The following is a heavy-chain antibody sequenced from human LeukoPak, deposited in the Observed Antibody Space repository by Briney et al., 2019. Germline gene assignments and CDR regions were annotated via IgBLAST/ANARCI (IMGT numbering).Heavy chain of an antibody. CDR1: GGSISSYY. D-gene: IGHD4-23*01. CDR2: IYYSGST. J-gene: IGHJ3*01. Sequence: PSETLSLTCTVSGGSISSYYWNWIRQPPGKGLEWIGYIYYSGSTNYNPSLKSRVTISVDTSENQFSLKLSSVTAADTAVYYCARERRLLRGDAFDVWGQGTRVTVSS. V-gene: IGHV4-59*12. CDR3: ARERRLLRGDAFDV.